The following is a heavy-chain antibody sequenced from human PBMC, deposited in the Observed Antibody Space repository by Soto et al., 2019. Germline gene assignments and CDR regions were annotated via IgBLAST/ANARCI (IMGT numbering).Heavy chain of an antibody. Sequence: SETLSLTCTVSGGSVSSGSYYWSWIRQPPGKGLEWIGYIYYSGSTNYNPSLNSRVTISVDTSKNQFSLKLSSVTAADTAIYYFARWGYRSSWYWFDPWGQGTLVTVSS. CDR3: ARWGYRSSWYWFDP. CDR2: IYYSGST. V-gene: IGHV4-61*01. CDR1: GGSVSSGSYY. D-gene: IGHD6-13*01. J-gene: IGHJ5*02.